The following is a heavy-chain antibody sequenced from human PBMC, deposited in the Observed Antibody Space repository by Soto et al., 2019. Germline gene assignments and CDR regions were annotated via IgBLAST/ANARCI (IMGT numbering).Heavy chain of an antibody. J-gene: IGHJ4*02. CDR3: AGEFEYYFDY. V-gene: IGHV3-30*03. CDR2: ISYDGSNK. D-gene: IGHD3-10*01. Sequence: QVQLVESGGGVVQPGRSLRLSCAASGFTFSSYGMHWVRQAPGKGLEWVAVISYDGSNKYYADSVKGRFTISRDNSKNTLYLQMNSLRAEDTXXYYCAGEFEYYFDYWGQGTLVTVSS. CDR1: GFTFSSYG.